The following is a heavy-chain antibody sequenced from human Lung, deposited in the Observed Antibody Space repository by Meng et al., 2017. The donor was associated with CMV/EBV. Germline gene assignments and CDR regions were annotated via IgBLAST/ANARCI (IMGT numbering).Heavy chain of an antibody. Sequence: SCAASGFTFDDYAMHWVRQAPGKGLEWVSGISWNSGRIGYADSVKGRFTISRDNAKNSLYLQMNSLRAEGTAWYYCAKDGHRRYWYFDLWGRGTLVTVSS. CDR1: GFTFDDYA. CDR3: AKDGHRRYWYFDL. V-gene: IGHV3-9*01. CDR2: ISWNSGRI. J-gene: IGHJ2*01.